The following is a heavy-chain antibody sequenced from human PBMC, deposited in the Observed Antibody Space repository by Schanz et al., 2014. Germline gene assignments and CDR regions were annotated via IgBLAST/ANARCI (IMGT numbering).Heavy chain of an antibody. V-gene: IGHV4-39*01. Sequence: QLQLQESGPGLVKPSETLSLTCTVSGGSISSSSYYWGWIRQPPGKGLEWIGSIYYSGSTYYNPPLKSRFPISVDTPKTQFPLKRRSVTAADTAVYYCARHSGYYYYYGMDVWGQGTTVTVSS. CDR1: GGSISSSSYY. CDR3: ARHSGYYYYYGMDV. CDR2: IYYSGST. J-gene: IGHJ6*02.